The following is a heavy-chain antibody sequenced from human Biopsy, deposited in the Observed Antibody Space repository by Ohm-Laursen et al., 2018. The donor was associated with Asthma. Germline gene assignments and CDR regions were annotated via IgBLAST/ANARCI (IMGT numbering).Heavy chain of an antibody. CDR2: IYYSGRT. CDR1: YGSITRGGYY. J-gene: IGHJ4*02. CDR3: ARAQDYYESRGYYRSFDY. Sequence: TLSLTCTVSYGSITRGGYYWTWIRQHPGKGLERIVFIYYSGRTYYKPSLKNRVKISIDTSNNHFSLQLSSLTDAEKAVYYCARAQDYYESRGYYRSFDYWGQGNLVTVSA. V-gene: IGHV4-31*03. D-gene: IGHD3-22*01.